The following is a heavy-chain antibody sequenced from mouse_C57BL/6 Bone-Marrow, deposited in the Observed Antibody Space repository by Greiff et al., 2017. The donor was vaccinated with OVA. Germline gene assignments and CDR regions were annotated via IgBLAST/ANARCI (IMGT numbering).Heavy chain of an antibody. V-gene: IGHV1-19*01. CDR2: INPYNGGT. Sequence: VQLKESGPVLVKPGASVKMSCKASGYTFTDYYMNWVKQSHGKSLEWIGVINPYNGGTSYNQKFKGKATLTVDKSSSTAYMELNSLTSEDSAVYYCAREVLLRYFDYWGQGTTLTVSS. D-gene: IGHD1-1*01. CDR3: AREVLLRYFDY. CDR1: GYTFTDYY. J-gene: IGHJ2*01.